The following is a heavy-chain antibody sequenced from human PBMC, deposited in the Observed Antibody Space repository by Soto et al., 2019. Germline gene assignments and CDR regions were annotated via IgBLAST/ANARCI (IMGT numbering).Heavy chain of an antibody. V-gene: IGHV4-31*03. Sequence: SETLSLTCTVSGGSISSGGYYWSWIRQHPGKGLEWIGYIYYSGSTYYNPSLKSRVTISVDTSKNQFSLKLSSVTAADTAVYYCARLLTAPGHMGYDYWGQGTLVTVSS. CDR3: ARLLTAPGHMGYDY. J-gene: IGHJ4*02. CDR1: GGSISSGGYY. CDR2: IYYSGST. D-gene: IGHD6-13*01.